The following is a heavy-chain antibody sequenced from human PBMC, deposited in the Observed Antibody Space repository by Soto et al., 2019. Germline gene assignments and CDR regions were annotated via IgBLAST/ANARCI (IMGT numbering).Heavy chain of an antibody. CDR3: AKNPPFVEWLLPPDY. CDR1: GFTFSSYA. V-gene: IGHV3-23*01. CDR2: ISGSGGST. J-gene: IGHJ4*02. Sequence: EVQLLESGGGLVQPGGSLRLSCAASGFTFSSYAMSWVRQAPGKGLEWVSAISGSGGSTYYADSVKGRFTISRDNAKNTLDLQMNSLRAEDTAVDYCAKNPPFVEWLLPPDYWGQGTLVTVSS. D-gene: IGHD3-3*02.